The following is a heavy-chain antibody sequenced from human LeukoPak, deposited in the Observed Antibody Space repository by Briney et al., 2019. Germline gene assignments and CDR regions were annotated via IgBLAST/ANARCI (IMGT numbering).Heavy chain of an antibody. V-gene: IGHV2-5*02. J-gene: IGHJ5*02. CDR2: IYWDDDK. Sequence: ESGPTLVKPTQTLTLTCTFSGFSLSTSGVGVGWIRQPPGKALEWLALIYWDDDKRYSPSLKRRLTITKDTSKNQVALTLTNMDPVDTATYYCAYGRYGSGSPLIWFDPWGQGTLVTVSS. CDR1: GFSLSTSGVG. CDR3: AYGRYGSGSPLIWFDP. D-gene: IGHD3-10*01.